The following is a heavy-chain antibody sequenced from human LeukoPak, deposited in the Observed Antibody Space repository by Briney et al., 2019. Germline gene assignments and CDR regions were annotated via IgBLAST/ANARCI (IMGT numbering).Heavy chain of an antibody. Sequence: GGSLRLSCAASGFTFSSYSMNWVRQDPGKGLEWVSYISSSSSTIYYADSVKGRFTISRDNAKNSLYLQMNSLRDEDTAVYYCARDLRGAVAGAGSFDYWGQGTLVTVSS. CDR3: ARDLRGAVAGAGSFDY. D-gene: IGHD1-26*01. V-gene: IGHV3-48*02. CDR1: GFTFSSYS. J-gene: IGHJ4*02. CDR2: ISSSSSTI.